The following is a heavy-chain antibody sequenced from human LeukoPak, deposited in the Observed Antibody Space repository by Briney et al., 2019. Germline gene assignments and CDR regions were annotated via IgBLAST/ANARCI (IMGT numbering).Heavy chain of an antibody. CDR2: ISNDGSNN. Sequence: GGSLILSCAASGFTFSSYGMHWVRQAPGKGLEWVAVISNDGSNNYSADSVKGRFTISRDNSKNTLYLQMNSLRAEDTAVYYCAKEGYYDSSGYYDYWGQGTLVTVSS. D-gene: IGHD3-22*01. V-gene: IGHV3-30*18. CDR1: GFTFSSYG. J-gene: IGHJ4*02. CDR3: AKEGYYDSSGYYDY.